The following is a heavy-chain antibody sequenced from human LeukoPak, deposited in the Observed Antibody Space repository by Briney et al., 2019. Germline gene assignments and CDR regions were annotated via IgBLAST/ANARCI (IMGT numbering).Heavy chain of an antibody. CDR2: ISYDGSNK. CDR1: GFTFSSYA. Sequence: GGSLRLSCAASGFTFSSYAMHWVRQAPGKGLEWVAVISYDGSNKCYADSVKGRFTISRDNSKNTLYLQMNSLRAEDTAVYYCASSPTTTVTPPWGQGTLVTVSS. CDR3: ASSPTTTVTPP. D-gene: IGHD4-17*01. V-gene: IGHV3-30-3*01. J-gene: IGHJ5*02.